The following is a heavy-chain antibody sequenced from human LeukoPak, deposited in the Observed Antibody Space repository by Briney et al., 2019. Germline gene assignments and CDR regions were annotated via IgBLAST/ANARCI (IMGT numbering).Heavy chain of an antibody. J-gene: IGHJ3*02. CDR1: GGSFSGYY. V-gene: IGHV4-34*01. CDR3: ASKRRGAFDI. CDR2: INHSGST. Sequence: PSETLSLTCAVYGGSFSGYYWSWIRQPPGKGLEWIGEINHSGSTNYNPSLKGRVTISVDTSKNQFSLKLSSVTAADTAVYYCASKRRGAFDIWGQGTMVTVSS. D-gene: IGHD3-10*01.